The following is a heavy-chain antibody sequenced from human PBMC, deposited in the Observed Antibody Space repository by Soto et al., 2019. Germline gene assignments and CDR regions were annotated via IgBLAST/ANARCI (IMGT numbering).Heavy chain of an antibody. CDR1: GGTFSSYA. V-gene: IGHV1-69*13. CDR3: ASPVSSSSGLQVP. CDR2: IIPIFGTA. Sequence: GASVKVSCKASGGTFSSYAFSWVRQAPGQGLEWMGGIIPIFGTANYAQKFQGRVTITADESTSTAYMELSSLRSEDTAVYYCASPVSSSSGLQVPWGQGTLVTVSS. D-gene: IGHD6-6*01. J-gene: IGHJ5*02.